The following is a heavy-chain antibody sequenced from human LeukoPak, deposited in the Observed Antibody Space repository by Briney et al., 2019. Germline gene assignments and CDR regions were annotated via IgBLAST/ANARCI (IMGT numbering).Heavy chain of an antibody. V-gene: IGHV3-30*18. Sequence: AGGSLRLSCAASGFTFSSYGMHWVRQAPGKGLEWVAVISYDGSNKYYTDSVKGRFTISRDNAKNTLYLQMNFLRADDTAVYFCAKDWGPHYASGSSYFDSWGQGTLVTVSS. J-gene: IGHJ4*02. CDR3: AKDWGPHYASGSSYFDS. CDR1: GFTFSSYG. CDR2: ISYDGSNK. D-gene: IGHD3-10*01.